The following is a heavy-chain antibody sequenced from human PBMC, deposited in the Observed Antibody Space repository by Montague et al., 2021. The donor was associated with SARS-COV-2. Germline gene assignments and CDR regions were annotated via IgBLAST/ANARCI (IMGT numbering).Heavy chain of an antibody. J-gene: IGHJ4*02. CDR3: ARISAWYSSGWSAFDY. CDR1: GFSLSTSGMC. CDR2: XDWDDDK. Sequence: LALVKPTQTLTLTCTFSGFSLSTSGMCVSWIRQPSGKALEWLALXDWDDDKYYSTSLKTRLTISKDTSKNQVVLTMINMDPVDTATYYCARISAWYSSGWSAFDYWGQGTLVTVSS. D-gene: IGHD6-19*01. V-gene: IGHV2-70*01.